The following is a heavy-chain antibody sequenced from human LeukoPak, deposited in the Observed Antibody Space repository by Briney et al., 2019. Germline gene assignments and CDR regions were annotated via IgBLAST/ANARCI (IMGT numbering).Heavy chain of an antibody. V-gene: IGHV4-30-4*08. CDR1: GGSISSGDYY. CDR2: IYYSGST. Sequence: SQTLSLTCTVSGGSISSGDYYWSWIRQPPGKGLEWIGYIYYSGSTYYNPSLKSRVTISVDTSKNQFSLKLSSVTAADTAVYYCAREDRYCTNGVCYYFDYWGQGTLVTVSS. J-gene: IGHJ4*02. D-gene: IGHD2-8*01. CDR3: AREDRYCTNGVCYYFDY.